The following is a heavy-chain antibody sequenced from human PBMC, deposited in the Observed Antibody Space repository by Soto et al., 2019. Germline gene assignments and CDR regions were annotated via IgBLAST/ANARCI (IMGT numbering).Heavy chain of an antibody. Sequence: QVQLVQSGAEVKKPGASVKVSCKASGYTFTSYGISWVRQAPGQGLEWMGWISAYNGNTNYAQKLQGRVTMTTDTSTSTAYMELRSLRSDDTVVYYCARDPRGGDYEGNWFDPWGQGTLVTVSS. CDR2: ISAYNGNT. V-gene: IGHV1-18*01. CDR1: GYTFTSYG. D-gene: IGHD4-17*01. J-gene: IGHJ5*02. CDR3: ARDPRGGDYEGNWFDP.